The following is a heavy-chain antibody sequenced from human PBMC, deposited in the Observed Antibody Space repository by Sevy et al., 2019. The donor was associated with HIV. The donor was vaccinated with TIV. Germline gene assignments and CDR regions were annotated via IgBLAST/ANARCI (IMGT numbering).Heavy chain of an antibody. CDR1: GFTFSSYA. CDR3: ARDRGEILRSAFKS. V-gene: IGHV3-23*01. CDR2: ISGSGGST. D-gene: IGHD3-10*01. Sequence: GGSLRLSCAASGFTFSSYAMSWVRQAPGKGLEWVSAISGSGGSTYYADSVKGRFTISRDNSKNTLYLQMNSLRAEDTAIYYCARDRGEILRSAFKSWGQGTLVTVSS. J-gene: IGHJ5*02.